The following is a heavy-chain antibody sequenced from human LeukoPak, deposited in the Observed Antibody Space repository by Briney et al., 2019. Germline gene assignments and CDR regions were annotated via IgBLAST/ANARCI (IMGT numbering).Heavy chain of an antibody. J-gene: IGHJ4*02. V-gene: IGHV3-74*03. CDR3: VAYNWNYPDY. CDR1: GFSFRSYF. D-gene: IGHD1-7*01. Sequence: GGSLRLSCAASGFSFRSYFMYWVRQAPGKGLVWVSRINTDGRDTEYADPVKGRFTISRDNAKNTLYMQMNSLREEDTAVYHCVAYNWNYPDYWGQGTLVTVSS. CDR2: INTDGRDT.